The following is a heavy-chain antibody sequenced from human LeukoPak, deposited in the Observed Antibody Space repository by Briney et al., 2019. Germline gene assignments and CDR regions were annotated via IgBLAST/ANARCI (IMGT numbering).Heavy chain of an antibody. CDR3: ARGRERWLQST. Sequence: SETQSLTCAVSGGSISSGGYSWSWIRQHPGKGLEWIGYIYYSGSTYYNPSLKSRVTISVDTSKNQFSLKLSSVTAADTAVYYCARGRERWLQSTWGQGTLVTVSS. J-gene: IGHJ5*02. CDR1: GGSISSGGYS. V-gene: IGHV4-31*11. D-gene: IGHD5-24*01. CDR2: IYYSGST.